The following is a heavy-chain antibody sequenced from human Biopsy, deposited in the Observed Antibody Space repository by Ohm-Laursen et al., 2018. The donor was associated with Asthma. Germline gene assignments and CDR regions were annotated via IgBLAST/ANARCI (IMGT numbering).Heavy chain of an antibody. CDR3: VRDGTDDAFDI. D-gene: IGHD1-1*01. CDR1: GFSFSNFA. CDR2: ISKDASTQ. V-gene: IGHV3-30*01. J-gene: IGHJ3*02. Sequence: SLRLSCSASGFSFSNFAIHWVRQAPGKGLEWVGVISKDASTQDHADSVKGRFTMTRDNSKNTLDLQMNSLREEDTAVYYCVRDGTDDAFDIWGQGTVVSVSS.